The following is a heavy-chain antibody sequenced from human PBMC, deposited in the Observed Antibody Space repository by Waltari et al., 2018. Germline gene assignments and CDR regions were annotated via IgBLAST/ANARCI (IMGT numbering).Heavy chain of an antibody. CDR2: INHSGST. D-gene: IGHD3-3*01. Sequence: QVQLQQWGAGLLKPSETLSLTCAVYGGSFSGYYWSWIRQPPGKGLDWIGEINHSGSTNYNPSLKSRVTISVDTSKNQFSLKLSSVTAADTAVYYCARQGTSNYDFWSGYYRDDAFDIWGQGTMVTVSS. V-gene: IGHV4-34*01. J-gene: IGHJ3*02. CDR1: GGSFSGYY. CDR3: ARQGTSNYDFWSGYYRDDAFDI.